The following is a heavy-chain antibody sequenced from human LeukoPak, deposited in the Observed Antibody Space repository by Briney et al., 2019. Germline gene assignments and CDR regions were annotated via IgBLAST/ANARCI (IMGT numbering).Heavy chain of an antibody. CDR2: ISYDGSNK. D-gene: IGHD5-18*01. J-gene: IGHJ4*02. CDR1: GFTFSGYW. Sequence: GGSLRLSCVASGFTFSGYWMSWARQAPGKGLEWVAVISYDGSNKYYADSVKGRFTISRDNSKNTLYLQMNSLRAEDTAVYYCARDPIQGYFDYWGQGTLVTVSS. CDR3: ARDPIQGYFDY. V-gene: IGHV3-30-3*01.